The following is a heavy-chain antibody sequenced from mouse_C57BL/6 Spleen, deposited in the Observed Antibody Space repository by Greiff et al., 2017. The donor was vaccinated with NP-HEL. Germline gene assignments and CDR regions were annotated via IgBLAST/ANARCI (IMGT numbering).Heavy chain of an antibody. Sequence: EVHLVESGAELVRPGASVKLSCTASGFNIKDDYMHWVKQRPEQGLEWIGWIDPENGDTEYASKFQGKATITADTSSNTAYLQLSSLTSEDTAVYYCTTRGGYWGQGTTLTVSS. J-gene: IGHJ2*01. CDR2: IDPENGDT. CDR3: TTRGGY. V-gene: IGHV14-4*01. CDR1: GFNIKDDY.